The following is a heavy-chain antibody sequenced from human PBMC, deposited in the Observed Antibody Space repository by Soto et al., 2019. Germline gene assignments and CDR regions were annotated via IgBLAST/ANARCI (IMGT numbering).Heavy chain of an antibody. V-gene: IGHV3-23*01. Sequence: EGSLRLSCAASGFTFSSYAMSWVRQAPGKGLEWVSAISGSGGSTYYADSVKGRFTISRDNSKNTLYLQMNSLRAEDTDVYYCPKAKLFRVVVQFDYWGQGTLVTVSS. CDR1: GFTFSSYA. CDR3: PKAKLFRVVVQFDY. CDR2: ISGSGGST. J-gene: IGHJ4*02. D-gene: IGHD3-22*01.